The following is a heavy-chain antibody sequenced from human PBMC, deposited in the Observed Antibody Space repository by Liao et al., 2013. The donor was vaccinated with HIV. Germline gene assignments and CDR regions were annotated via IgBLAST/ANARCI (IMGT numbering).Heavy chain of an antibody. CDR2: IYTSGST. V-gene: IGHV4-4*07. J-gene: IGHJ3*02. CDR1: GGSISSYY. CDR3: ARGPDVLAFLEWNNDAFDI. D-gene: IGHD3-3*02. Sequence: QLQLQESGPGLVKPSETLSLTCTVSGGSISSYYWSWIRQPAGKGLEWIGRIYTSGSTYYNPSLKSRVTISLDTSKNQFSLKLSSVTAADTAVYYCARGPDVLAFLEWNNDAFDIWGQGTMVTVSS.